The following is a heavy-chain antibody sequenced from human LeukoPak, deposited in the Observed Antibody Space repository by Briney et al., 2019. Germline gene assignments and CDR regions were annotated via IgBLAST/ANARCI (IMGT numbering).Heavy chain of an antibody. CDR2: INSDGSST. CDR3: VRGWAERTGSSFYFDC. D-gene: IGHD1-26*01. Sequence: GGSLRLSCAASGFTFSSYWMHWVRHAPGKGPVWVSRINSDGSSTNSADSVKGRFTISRDNAKNTLYLQMNSLRAEDTAVYYCVRGWAERTGSSFYFDCWGQGTLVTVTS. CDR1: GFTFSSYW. V-gene: IGHV3-74*01. J-gene: IGHJ4*02.